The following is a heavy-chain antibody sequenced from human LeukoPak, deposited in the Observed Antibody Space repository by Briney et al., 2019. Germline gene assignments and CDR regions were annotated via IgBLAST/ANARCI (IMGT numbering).Heavy chain of an antibody. CDR3: ATIAAAVPFDY. D-gene: IGHD6-13*01. CDR1: GFTFSSYG. CDR2: ISYDGSNK. J-gene: IGHJ4*02. Sequence: GGSLRLSCAASGFTFSSYGMHWVRQAPGKGLEWVAVISYDGSNKYYADSVKGRFTISRDNSKNTLYLQMNSLRAEDTAVYYCATIAAAVPFDYWGQGTLVTVSS. V-gene: IGHV3-30*03.